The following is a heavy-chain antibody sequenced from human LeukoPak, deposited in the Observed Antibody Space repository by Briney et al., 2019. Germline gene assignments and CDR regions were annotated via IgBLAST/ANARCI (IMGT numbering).Heavy chain of an antibody. Sequence: ASVKVSCKASGYTFTSYYMHWVRQAPGQGLEWMGIINPSGGSTSYAQKFQGRVTMTRDMSTSTVYMELSSLRSDDTAVYYCAAAGTKWWNWFDPRGQGTLVTVSS. CDR2: INPSGGST. D-gene: IGHD6-13*01. J-gene: IGHJ5*02. V-gene: IGHV1-46*01. CDR1: GYTFTSYY. CDR3: AAAGTKWWNWFDP.